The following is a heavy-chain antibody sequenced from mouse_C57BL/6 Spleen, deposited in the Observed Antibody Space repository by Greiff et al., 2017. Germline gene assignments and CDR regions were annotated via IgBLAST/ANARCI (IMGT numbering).Heavy chain of an antibody. D-gene: IGHD2-1*01. CDR2: ISSGGDYI. Sequence: EVNVVESGEGLVKPGGSLKLSCAASGFTFSSYAMSWVRQTPEKRLEWVAYISSGGDYIYYADTVKGRFTISRDNARNTLYLQMSSLKSEDTAMYYCTREDGNYVWYFDVWGTGTTVTVSS. CDR1: GFTFSSYA. J-gene: IGHJ1*03. V-gene: IGHV5-9-1*02. CDR3: TREDGNYVWYFDV.